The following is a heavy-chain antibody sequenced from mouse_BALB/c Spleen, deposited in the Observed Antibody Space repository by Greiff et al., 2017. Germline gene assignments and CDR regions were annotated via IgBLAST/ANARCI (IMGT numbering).Heavy chain of an antibody. CDR1: GYTFSSYW. Sequence: LQESGAELMKPGASVKISCKATGYTFSSYWIEWVKQRPGHGLEWIGEILPGSGSTNYNEKFKGKATFTADTSSNTAYMQLSSLTSEDSAVYYCARSRGSYAMDYWGQGTSVTVSS. CDR3: ARSRGSYAMDY. CDR2: ILPGSGST. V-gene: IGHV1-9*01. J-gene: IGHJ4*01.